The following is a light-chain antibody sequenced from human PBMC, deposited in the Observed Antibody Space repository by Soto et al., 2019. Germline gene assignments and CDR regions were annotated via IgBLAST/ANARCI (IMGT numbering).Light chain of an antibody. Sequence: DIQMTQSPSTLSASVGDRVAITCRASQSISSWLAWYQQKPGKAPKLLISDASTLESGVPSRFSGSGSETEFTLTISSLQPDDFETYYCQQYQSYWGTFGQGTKVDIX. V-gene: IGKV1-5*01. CDR2: DAS. CDR3: QQYQSYWGT. CDR1: QSISSW. J-gene: IGKJ1*01.